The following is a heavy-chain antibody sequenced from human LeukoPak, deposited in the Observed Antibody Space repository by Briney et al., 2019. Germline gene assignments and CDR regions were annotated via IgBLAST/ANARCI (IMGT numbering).Heavy chain of an antibody. D-gene: IGHD3-22*01. V-gene: IGHV4-4*07. J-gene: IGHJ4*02. CDR1: GGSISSYY. CDR2: IYASGST. Sequence: PSETLSLTCAVSGGSISSYYWSWIRQPAGKGLEWIGRIYASGSTNYNPSLKSRVTMSVDTSKNQFSLKLSSVTAADTAVYYCARDRYYYDSSSYYTFDNWGQGTLVTVSS. CDR3: ARDRYYYDSSSYYTFDN.